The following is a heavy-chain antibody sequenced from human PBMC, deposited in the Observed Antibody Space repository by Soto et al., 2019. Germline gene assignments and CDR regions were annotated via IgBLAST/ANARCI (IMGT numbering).Heavy chain of an antibody. CDR3: ARGPRYCSGGSCQTKDFDY. J-gene: IGHJ4*02. D-gene: IGHD2-15*01. Sequence: PSETLSLTFAVYGGSFSGYYWGWIRQPPGKGLEWIGEINHSGSTNYNPSLKSRVTISVDTSKNQFSLKLSSVTAADTAVYYCARGPRYCSGGSCQTKDFDYWGQGTLVTVSS. CDR1: GGSFSGYY. V-gene: IGHV4-34*01. CDR2: INHSGST.